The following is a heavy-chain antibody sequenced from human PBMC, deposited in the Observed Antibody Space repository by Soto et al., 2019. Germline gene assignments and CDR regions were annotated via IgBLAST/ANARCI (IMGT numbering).Heavy chain of an antibody. CDR1: GFTFSSYE. D-gene: IGHD3-3*02. CDR2: ISSSSSTI. Sequence: PVGSLRLSCAASGFTFSSYEMNWVRQAPGKGLEWVSYISSSSSTIYYADSVKGRFTISRDNAKNSLFLQMNSLRVDDTAVYYCARSPFLECNWAQGTLVTVSS. CDR3: ARSPFLECN. J-gene: IGHJ4*02. V-gene: IGHV3-48*03.